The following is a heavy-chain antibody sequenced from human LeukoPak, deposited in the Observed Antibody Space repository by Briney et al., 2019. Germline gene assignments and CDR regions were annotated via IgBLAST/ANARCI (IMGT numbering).Heavy chain of an antibody. J-gene: IGHJ4*02. CDR1: GYTFTGYY. D-gene: IGHD3-9*01. CDR2: MNPNSGNT. CDR3: ARGVRYFDWLSSPYFDY. Sequence: GASVKVSCKASGYTFTGYYMHWVRQATGQGLEWMGWMNPNSGNTGYAQKFQGRVTMTRNTSISTAYMELSSLRSEDTAVYYCARGVRYFDWLSSPYFDYWGQGTLVTVSS. V-gene: IGHV1-8*02.